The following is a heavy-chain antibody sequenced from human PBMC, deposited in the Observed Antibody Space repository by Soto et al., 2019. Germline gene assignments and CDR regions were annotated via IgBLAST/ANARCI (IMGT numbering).Heavy chain of an antibody. V-gene: IGHV5-10-1*01. J-gene: IGHJ6*02. CDR3: ATSSSDIVVVPAASYYYYGMDV. CDR1: GYSFTSYW. Sequence: GESLKISCKGSGYSFTSYWISWVRQMPGKGLEWMGRIDPSDSYTNYSPSFQGHVTIPADKSISTAYLQWSSLKASDTAMYYCATSSSDIVVVPAASYYYYGMDVWGQATTVTVPS. CDR2: IDPSDSYT. D-gene: IGHD2-2*01.